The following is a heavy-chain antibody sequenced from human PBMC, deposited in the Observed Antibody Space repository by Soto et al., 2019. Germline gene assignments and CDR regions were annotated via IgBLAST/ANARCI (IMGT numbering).Heavy chain of an antibody. J-gene: IGHJ6*02. D-gene: IGHD3-16*01. V-gene: IGHV1-8*01. CDR3: ARVSGLIATYYYYYGMDV. Sequence: ASVKVSCKASGYTFTSYDINWVRQATGQGPEWMGWMNPNSGNTGYAQKFQGRVTMTRNTSISTAYMELSSLRSEDTAVYYCARVSGLIATYYYYYGMDVWGQGTTVTVSS. CDR2: MNPNSGNT. CDR1: GYTFTSYD.